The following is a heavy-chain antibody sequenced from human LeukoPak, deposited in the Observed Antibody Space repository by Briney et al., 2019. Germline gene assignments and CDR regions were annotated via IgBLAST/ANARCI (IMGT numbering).Heavy chain of an antibody. J-gene: IGHJ4*02. CDR3: ARVRGLAYFDY. D-gene: IGHD6-19*01. Sequence: GGSLRLSCAASGFTFSSYEMNWVRQAPGKGLEWVSYISSSGSTIYYADSVKGRFTISRDNAKNSLYLQMNSLRAEDTAVYYCARVRGLAYFDYWGQGTLVTVSS. V-gene: IGHV3-48*03. CDR2: ISSSGSTI. CDR1: GFTFSSYE.